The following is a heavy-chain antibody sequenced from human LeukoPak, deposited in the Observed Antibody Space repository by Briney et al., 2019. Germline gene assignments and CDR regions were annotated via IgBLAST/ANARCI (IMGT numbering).Heavy chain of an antibody. D-gene: IGHD3-22*01. CDR3: AKGPKYYDSSGYLFDY. J-gene: IGHJ4*02. Sequence: PGGSLRLSCAASGFTFSSYAMSWVRQAPGKGLEWVSAISGSGGSTYYADSVKGRFTISRDNSKNTPYLQMNSLRAEDTAVYYCAKGPKYYDSSGYLFDYWGQGTLVTVSS. V-gene: IGHV3-23*01. CDR2: ISGSGGST. CDR1: GFTFSSYA.